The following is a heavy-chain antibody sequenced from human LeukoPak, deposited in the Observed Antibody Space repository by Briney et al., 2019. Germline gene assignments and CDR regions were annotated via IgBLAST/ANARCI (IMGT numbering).Heavy chain of an antibody. Sequence: PSETLSLTCTVSGGSISSYYWSWIRQPPGKGLEWIGYIDYSGSTNYNPSLKSRVRTSVDTSKNQFSLKLSSVTAADTAVYYCAREASSSWYADFDYWGQGTLVTVSS. CDR2: IDYSGST. V-gene: IGHV4-59*01. CDR1: GGSISSYY. J-gene: IGHJ4*02. CDR3: AREASSSWYADFDY. D-gene: IGHD6-19*01.